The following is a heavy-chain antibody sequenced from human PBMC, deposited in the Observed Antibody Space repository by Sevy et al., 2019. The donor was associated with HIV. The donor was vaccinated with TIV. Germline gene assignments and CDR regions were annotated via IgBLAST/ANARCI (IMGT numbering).Heavy chain of an antibody. V-gene: IGHV3-11*06. CDR2: ISSGNTYT. CDR1: GLIFSDYY. D-gene: IGHD2-21*01. CDR3: ARLRVIASAPYYFDY. J-gene: IGHJ4*02. Sequence: GESLKISCAASGLIFSDYYMGWVRQAPGNGLEWVADISSGNTYTNYADSVKGRFTISRDNAKKSLYLQMNTLRAEDTAVYYCARLRVIASAPYYFDYWGQGALVTVSS.